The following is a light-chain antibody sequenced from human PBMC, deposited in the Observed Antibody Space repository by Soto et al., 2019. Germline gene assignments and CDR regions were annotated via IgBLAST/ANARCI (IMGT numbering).Light chain of an antibody. J-gene: IGKJ2*01. CDR2: GAS. CDR3: HQYYGYPYT. V-gene: IGKV3-20*01. Sequence: EIVLTQSPGTLSLSPGERATLSCRASQSVSNNYLAWYQQKPGQAPRLLIYGASNRATGIPDRFSGSGSGTDFTLTISSLQLDDFATYYCHQYYGYPYTFGQGTKVDIK. CDR1: QSVSNNY.